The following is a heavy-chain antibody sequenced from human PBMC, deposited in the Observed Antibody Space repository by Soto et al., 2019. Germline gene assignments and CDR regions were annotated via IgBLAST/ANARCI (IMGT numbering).Heavy chain of an antibody. Sequence: GGSLRLSCAASGFMFSNHGMHWVRQAPGKGLEWVAVIWSDGNNRYYADSVKGRFTISRDNSKNTLYLQMNSLRAEDTAMYYCVRGDNWNDEASDYWGQGTLVTVSS. V-gene: IGHV3-33*01. CDR1: GFMFSNHG. J-gene: IGHJ4*02. D-gene: IGHD1-1*01. CDR3: VRGDNWNDEASDY. CDR2: IWSDGNNR.